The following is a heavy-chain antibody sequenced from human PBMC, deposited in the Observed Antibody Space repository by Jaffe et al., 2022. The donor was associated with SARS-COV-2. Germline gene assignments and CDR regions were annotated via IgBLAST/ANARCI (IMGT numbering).Heavy chain of an antibody. J-gene: IGHJ4*02. CDR3: ARASEVVIPGYFDY. CDR1: GYTFTRYY. V-gene: IGHV1-46*04. CDR2: INSSGGRT. Sequence: QVQLVQSGAEVKKPGASVKIACKASGYTFTRYYIQWVRQAPGQGLEWMGMINSSGGRTSYAQELQGRVTMTRDTSTSTVYMELSSLRSEDTAVYYCARASEVVIPGYFDYWGQGTLVTISS. D-gene: IGHD2-21*01.